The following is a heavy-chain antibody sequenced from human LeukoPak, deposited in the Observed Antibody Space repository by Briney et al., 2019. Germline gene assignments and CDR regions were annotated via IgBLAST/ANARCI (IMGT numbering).Heavy chain of an antibody. CDR2: INHSGST. CDR1: DYSISSGYY. J-gene: IGHJ4*02. V-gene: IGHV4-38-2*02. D-gene: IGHD2-2*01. CDR3: ARARSSTSI. Sequence: SETLSLTCTVSDYSISSGYYWSWIRQPPGKGLEWIGEINHSGSTNYNPSLKSRVTISVDTSKNQFSLKLSSVTAADTAVYYCARARSSTSIWGQGTLVTVSS.